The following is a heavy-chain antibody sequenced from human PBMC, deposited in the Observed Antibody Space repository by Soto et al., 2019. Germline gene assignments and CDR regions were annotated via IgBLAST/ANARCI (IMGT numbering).Heavy chain of an antibody. D-gene: IGHD3-22*01. CDR1: GGSVSSGSYY. Sequence: PSETLSLTCTVSGGSVSSGSYYWSWIRQPPGKGLEWIGYIYYSGSTNYNPSLKSRVTISVDTSKNQFSLKLSSVTAADTAVYYCARFYYDSSGYYPNHFEYWGQGTLVTVSS. CDR3: ARFYYDSSGYYPNHFEY. CDR2: IYYSGST. J-gene: IGHJ4*02. V-gene: IGHV4-61*01.